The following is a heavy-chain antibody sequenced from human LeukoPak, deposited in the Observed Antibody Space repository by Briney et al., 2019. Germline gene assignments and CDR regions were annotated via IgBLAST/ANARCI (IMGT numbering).Heavy chain of an antibody. CDR3: ATDAH. V-gene: IGHV3-53*01. CDR2: IYSGGST. Sequence: GGSLRLSCAASGFTVSSDYISWVRQAPGKGLEWVSLIYSGGSTYYADSVKGRFSISRDNSKNTLFLQMSSLRAEDTAVYYCATDAHWGQGTLVTVSS. J-gene: IGHJ4*02. CDR1: GFTVSSDY.